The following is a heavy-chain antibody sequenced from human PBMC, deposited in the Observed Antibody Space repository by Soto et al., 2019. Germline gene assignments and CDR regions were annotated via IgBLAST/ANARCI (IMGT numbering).Heavy chain of an antibody. CDR1: GFTFSTYN. Sequence: EVQLVESGGGLVEPGGSLRLSCAASGFTFSTYNMHWVRQSPGKGLFWVSRITGDGSSTNYADSVKGRFTISRDNAKSTLDLQMNGRTAEDTAVYYCARGVGFYWGQGTLVTVSS. V-gene: IGHV3-74*01. CDR2: ITGDGSST. J-gene: IGHJ4*02. CDR3: ARGVGFY. D-gene: IGHD1-26*01.